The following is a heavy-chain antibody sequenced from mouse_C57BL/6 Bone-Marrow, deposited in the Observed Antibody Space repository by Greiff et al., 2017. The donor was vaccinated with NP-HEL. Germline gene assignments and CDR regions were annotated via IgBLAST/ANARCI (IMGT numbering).Heavy chain of an antibody. CDR2: INPNNGGT. Sequence: EVQLQQSGPELVKPGASVKIPCKAFGYTFTDYNMDWVKQSHGKSLEWIGDINPNNGGTIYNQKFKGKATLTVDKSSSTAYMELRSLTSEDTAVYYCATGSSYRWYFDVWGTGTTVTVSS. CDR1: GYTFTDYN. D-gene: IGHD1-1*01. CDR3: ATGSSYRWYFDV. J-gene: IGHJ1*03. V-gene: IGHV1-18*01.